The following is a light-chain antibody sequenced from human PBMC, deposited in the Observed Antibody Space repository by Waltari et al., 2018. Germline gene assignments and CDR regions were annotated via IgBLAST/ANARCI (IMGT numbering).Light chain of an antibody. CDR2: DAS. J-gene: IGKJ2*01. CDR3: QQYENLPYT. CDR1: QDIINY. V-gene: IGKV1-33*01. Sequence: DIQMTQSPSSLSASIGDRVTITCQASQDIINYLNWYQQTPGKAPKLLIYDASNLATGVPSRFSGSGSGTDFSLTITSLHPEDIATYFCQQYENLPYTFGQGTKLEIK.